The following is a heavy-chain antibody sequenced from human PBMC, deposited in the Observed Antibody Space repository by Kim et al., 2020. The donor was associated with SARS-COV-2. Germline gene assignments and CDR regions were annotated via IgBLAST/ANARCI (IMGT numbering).Heavy chain of an antibody. CDR2: ISSSSSYI. D-gene: IGHD1-20*01. Sequence: GGSLRLSCAASGFTFSSYSMNWVRQAPGKGLEWVSSISSSSSYIYYADSVKGRFAISRDNAKNSLYLQMNSLRAEDTAVYYCARVGKYNWNRRGFDYWGQGTLVTVSS. CDR1: GFTFSSYS. CDR3: ARVGKYNWNRRGFDY. V-gene: IGHV3-21*01. J-gene: IGHJ4*02.